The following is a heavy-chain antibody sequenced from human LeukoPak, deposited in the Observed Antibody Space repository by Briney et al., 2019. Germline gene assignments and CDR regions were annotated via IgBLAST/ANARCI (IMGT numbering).Heavy chain of an antibody. D-gene: IGHD4-11*01. CDR2: ISSSSSYI. CDR1: GFTLSSYS. V-gene: IGHV3-21*01. J-gene: IGHJ3*02. Sequence: GGSLRLSCAASGFTLSSYSMNWVRQAPGKGLEWVSSISSSSSYIYYADSVKGRFTISRDNAKNSLYLQMNSLRAEDTAVYYCARDYSNPDAFDIWGQGTMVTVSS. CDR3: ARDYSNPDAFDI.